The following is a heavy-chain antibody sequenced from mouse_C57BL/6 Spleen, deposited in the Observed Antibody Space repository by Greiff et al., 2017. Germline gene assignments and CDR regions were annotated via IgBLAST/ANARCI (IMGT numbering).Heavy chain of an antibody. CDR2: INPSDSDT. V-gene: IGHV1-74*01. CDR3: AISWVTCPLDY. J-gene: IGHJ2*01. Sequence: QVQLQQPGAELVKPGASVKVSCKASGYTFTSYWMHWVKQRPGQGLEWIGRINPSDSDTNYNQKFKGKATLTVDKSSSTAYMQLSSLTSEDSAVYYCAISWVTCPLDYWGQGTTLTVAS. D-gene: IGHD2-1*01. CDR1: GYTFTSYW.